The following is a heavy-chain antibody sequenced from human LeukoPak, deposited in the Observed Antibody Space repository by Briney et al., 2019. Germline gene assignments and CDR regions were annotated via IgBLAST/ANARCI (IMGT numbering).Heavy chain of an antibody. J-gene: IGHJ4*02. V-gene: IGHV4-61*02. CDR3: ARDLYGDYVDY. Sequence: SETLSLTCTVSGGSISSGSYYWSWIREPAGKGLELILRIYTSGSTNYTPSLKSRVTIPVDTSKNQFSLKLSSVTAADTAVYYCARDLYGDYVDYWGQGTLVTVSS. CDR2: IYTSGST. D-gene: IGHD4-17*01. CDR1: GGSISSGSYY.